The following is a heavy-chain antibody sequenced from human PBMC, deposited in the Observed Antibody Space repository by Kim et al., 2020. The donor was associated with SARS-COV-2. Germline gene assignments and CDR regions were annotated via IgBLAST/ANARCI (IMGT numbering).Heavy chain of an antibody. CDR1: GYTFTSYA. Sequence: ASVKVSCKASGYTFTSYAMHWVRQAPGQRLEWMGWINAGNGNTKYSQKFQGRVTITRDTSASTAYMELSSLRSEDTAVYYCARVFHDYGDYGGDVWGQGTTVTVSS. J-gene: IGHJ6*02. V-gene: IGHV1-3*01. D-gene: IGHD4-17*01. CDR3: ARVFHDYGDYGGDV. CDR2: INAGNGNT.